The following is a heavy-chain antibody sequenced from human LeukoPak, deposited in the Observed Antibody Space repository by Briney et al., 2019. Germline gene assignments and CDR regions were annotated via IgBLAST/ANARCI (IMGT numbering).Heavy chain of an antibody. D-gene: IGHD6-6*01. J-gene: IGHJ6*02. V-gene: IGHV4-34*01. CDR2: INHSGST. CDR1: GGSFSGYY. Sequence: SETLSLTCAVYGGSFSGYYWSWIRQPPGKGLEWIGEINHSGSTNYNPSLKSRVTISVDTSKNQFSLKLSSVTAADTAVYYCARVPRVAARPIYYYYGMDVWGQGTTVTVSS. CDR3: ARVPRVAARPIYYYYGMDV.